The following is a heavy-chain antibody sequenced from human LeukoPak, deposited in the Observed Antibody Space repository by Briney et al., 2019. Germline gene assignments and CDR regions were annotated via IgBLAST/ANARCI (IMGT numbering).Heavy chain of an antibody. CDR2: IYHSGST. Sequence: PSETLSLTCAVSGYSISSGYYWGWIRQPPGKGLEWTGSIYHSGSTNYNPSLKSRVTISVDTSKNQFSLKLSSVTAADTAVYYCASSPSYSVSSFDYWGQGTLVTVSS. CDR1: GYSISSGYY. CDR3: ASSPSYSVSSFDY. J-gene: IGHJ4*02. D-gene: IGHD2-21*01. V-gene: IGHV4-38-2*01.